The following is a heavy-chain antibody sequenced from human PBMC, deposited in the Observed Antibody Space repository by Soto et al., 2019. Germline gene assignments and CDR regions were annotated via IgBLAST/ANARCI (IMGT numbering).Heavy chain of an antibody. J-gene: IGHJ4*02. Sequence: PSETLPLTWAVSSGSISSSNWLSWVRQTPGKGLEWIGEIYHSGSTNYNPSLKSRVTISVDNSKNHFSLKLSSVTAADTAVYYCARVGPHCSGGTCYSFTDYWGQGTLVTVSS. CDR1: SGSISSSNW. CDR3: ARVGPHCSGGTCYSFTDY. D-gene: IGHD2-15*01. CDR2: IYHSGST. V-gene: IGHV4-4*02.